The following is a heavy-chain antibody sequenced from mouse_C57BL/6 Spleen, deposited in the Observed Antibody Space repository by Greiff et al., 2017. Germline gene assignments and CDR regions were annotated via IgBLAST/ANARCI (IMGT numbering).Heavy chain of an antibody. D-gene: IGHD1-1*01. CDR3: VVDYGSSYFY. V-gene: IGHV1-64*01. Sequence: QVQLKQPGAELVKPGASVKLSCKASGYTFTSYWMHWVKQRPGQGLEWIGMIHPNSGSTNYNEKFKSKATLTVDKSSSTAYMQLSSLTSEDSAVYYCVVDYGSSYFYWGQGTLVTVSA. CDR1: GYTFTSYW. CDR2: IHPNSGST. J-gene: IGHJ3*01.